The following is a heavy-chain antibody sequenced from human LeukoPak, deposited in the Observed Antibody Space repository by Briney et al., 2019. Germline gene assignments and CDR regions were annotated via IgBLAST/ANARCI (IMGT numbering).Heavy chain of an antibody. CDR3: ARYSSSWYLYDY. D-gene: IGHD6-13*01. J-gene: IGHJ4*02. CDR2: IIAYNGNT. Sequence: GAPVKVSCKASGYSFTTYGFSWMRQAPGQGLEWMGIIAYNGNTYYAENLQGRVTMTTDSSTNTAYMELRNLRSDDTAVYYCARYSSSWYLYDYWGQGTLVTVSS. V-gene: IGHV1-18*01. CDR1: GYSFTTYG.